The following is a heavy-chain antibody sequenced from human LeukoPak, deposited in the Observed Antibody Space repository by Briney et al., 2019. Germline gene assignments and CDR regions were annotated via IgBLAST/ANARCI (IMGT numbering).Heavy chain of an antibody. CDR3: ARDSPYYDFWSGYSSYYYMDV. J-gene: IGHJ6*03. V-gene: IGHV3-74*01. CDR2: INSDGSST. CDR1: GFTFSSYW. Sequence: PGGSLRLSCAASGFTFSSYWMHWVRQAPGKGLVWVSRINSDGSSTSYADSVKGRFTISRDNAKNTLYLQMNSLRAEDTAVYYCARDSPYYDFWSGYSSYYYMDVWGKGTTVTVSS. D-gene: IGHD3-3*01.